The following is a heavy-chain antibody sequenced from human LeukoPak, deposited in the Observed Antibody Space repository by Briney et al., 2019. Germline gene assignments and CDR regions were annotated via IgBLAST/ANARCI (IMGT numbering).Heavy chain of an antibody. V-gene: IGHV1-24*01. J-gene: IGHJ4*02. CDR3: ATAVPESLENIGYCSGGSCYYFDY. Sequence: GASVKVSCKVSGYTLTELSMHWVRQAPGKGLEWMGGFDPEDGETIYAQKFQGRVTMTEDTSTDTAYMELSSLRSEDTAVYYCATAVPESLENIGYCSGGSCYYFDYWGQGTLVTVSS. CDR1: GYTLTELS. D-gene: IGHD2-15*01. CDR2: FDPEDGET.